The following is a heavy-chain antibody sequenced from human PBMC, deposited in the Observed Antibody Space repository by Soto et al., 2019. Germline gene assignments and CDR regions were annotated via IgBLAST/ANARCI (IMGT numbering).Heavy chain of an antibody. Sequence: LRLSCAASGFTFRSYSMNWVRQAPGKGLEWVSSISSSSSYIYYADSVKGRFTISRDNAKNSLYLQMNSLRAEVTAVYYCARDADFWSGYYPFDYWGQGTLVTVSS. D-gene: IGHD3-3*01. CDR3: ARDADFWSGYYPFDY. CDR1: GFTFRSYS. J-gene: IGHJ4*02. CDR2: ISSSSSYI. V-gene: IGHV3-21*01.